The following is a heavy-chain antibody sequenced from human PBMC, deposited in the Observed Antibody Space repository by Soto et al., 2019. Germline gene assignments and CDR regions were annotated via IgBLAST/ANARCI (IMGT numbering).Heavy chain of an antibody. D-gene: IGHD2-21*02. Sequence: SETLSLTCTGSGGSISGYYWRWIPPPPGKGLEWIGYMYNTGSTVYNPSFKSRVTISVDTSKSQFSLRLNSVTAADTAVYYCARDLWGYCGTDCYPLDVWGQGTTVT. J-gene: IGHJ6*02. V-gene: IGHV4-59*01. CDR3: ARDLWGYCGTDCYPLDV. CDR2: MYNTGST. CDR1: GGSISGYY.